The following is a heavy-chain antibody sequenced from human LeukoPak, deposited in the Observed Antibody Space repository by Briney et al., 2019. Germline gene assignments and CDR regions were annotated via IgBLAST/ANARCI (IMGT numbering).Heavy chain of an antibody. CDR1: GYTFTSYS. V-gene: IGHV1-18*01. Sequence: ASVKVSCKTSGYTFTSYSITWVRQSPGQGLEWVGWISTYNNNTHCAQRLQDRVTMTTDTSTTTAYMELRSLRPDDTAVYYCARGKHEYMSGYGVRNAFDIWGQGTKVTVSS. CDR2: ISTYNNNT. J-gene: IGHJ3*02. CDR3: ARGKHEYMSGYGVRNAFDI. D-gene: IGHD5-18*01.